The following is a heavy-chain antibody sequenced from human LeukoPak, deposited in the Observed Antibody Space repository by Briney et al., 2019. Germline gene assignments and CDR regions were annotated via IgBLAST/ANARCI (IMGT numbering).Heavy chain of an antibody. CDR3: ARERKPYCSSTSCYYYYYMDV. D-gene: IGHD2-2*01. J-gene: IGHJ6*03. Sequence: ASVKVSCKASGYTFTSYDINWVRRATGQGLEWMGWMNPNSGNTGYAQKFQGRVTITRNTSISTAYMELSSLRSEDTAVYYCARERKPYCSSTSCYYYYYMDVWGKGTTVTVSS. CDR1: GYTFTSYD. CDR2: MNPNSGNT. V-gene: IGHV1-8*03.